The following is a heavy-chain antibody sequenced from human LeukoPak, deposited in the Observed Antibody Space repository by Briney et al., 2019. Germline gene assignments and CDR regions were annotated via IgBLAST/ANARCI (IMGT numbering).Heavy chain of an antibody. D-gene: IGHD3/OR15-3a*01. CDR2: IYTSGST. V-gene: IGHV4-4*07. Sequence: SETLSLTCTVSGGSISSYYWSWIRQPAGKGLEWIGRIYTSGSTNYNPSLKSRVTMSVDTSKNQFSLKLSSVTAADTAVYYCARDFWTTKGGAFDIWGQGTMVTVSS. CDR1: GGSISSYY. J-gene: IGHJ3*02. CDR3: ARDFWTTKGGAFDI.